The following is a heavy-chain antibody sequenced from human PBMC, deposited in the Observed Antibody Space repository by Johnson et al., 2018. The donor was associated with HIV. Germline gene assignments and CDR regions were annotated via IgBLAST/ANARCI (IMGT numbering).Heavy chain of an antibody. Sequence: QVQLVESGGGVVQPGRSLRLSCAASGLTFSSYGMHWVRQAPGKGLEWVAVILYRGSDKYYADSVKGRFTVSRENSKNTLYLQMHSLRAEDTAVYYCAKDQWSSSWTNDAFDIWGQGTMVTVSS. D-gene: IGHD6-13*01. CDR2: ILYRGSDK. J-gene: IGHJ3*02. CDR3: AKDQWSSSWTNDAFDI. CDR1: GLTFSSYG. V-gene: IGHV3-30*18.